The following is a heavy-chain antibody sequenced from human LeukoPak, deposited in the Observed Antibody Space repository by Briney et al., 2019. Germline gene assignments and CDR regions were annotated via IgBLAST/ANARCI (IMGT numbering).Heavy chain of an antibody. CDR2: INPDSGGT. J-gene: IGHJ4*02. CDR1: GYIFTGYY. CDR3: SIQHQVLRSFDY. D-gene: IGHD6-13*01. V-gene: IGHV1-2*02. Sequence: ASVKVSCKASGYIFTGYYMHWVRQAPGQGLEWMGWINPDSGGTYYAQNFKGRVTMTRDTSISTAYMELIRLRSDDTAVYYCSIQHQVLRSFDYWGQGALVAVSS.